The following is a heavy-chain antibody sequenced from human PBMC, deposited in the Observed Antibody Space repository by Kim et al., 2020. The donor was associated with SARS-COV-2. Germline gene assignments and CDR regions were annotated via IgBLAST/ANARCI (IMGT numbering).Heavy chain of an antibody. Sequence: SETLSLTCAVYGGSFSGYYWSWIRQPPGKGLEWIGEINHSGSTNYNPSLKSRVTISVDTSKNQFSLKLSSVTAADTAVYYCARGRFGELFGPGSWFDPWGQGTLVTVSS. D-gene: IGHD3-10*01. V-gene: IGHV4-34*01. CDR3: ARGRFGELFGPGSWFDP. J-gene: IGHJ5*02. CDR1: GGSFSGYY. CDR2: INHSGST.